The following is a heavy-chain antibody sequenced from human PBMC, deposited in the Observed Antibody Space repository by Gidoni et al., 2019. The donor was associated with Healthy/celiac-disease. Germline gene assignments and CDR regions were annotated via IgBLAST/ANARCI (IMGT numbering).Heavy chain of an antibody. CDR1: GVPFTSYS. CDR3: AKRDVDIVAADYYYYYGMDV. CDR2: IRGIGGST. V-gene: IGHV3-23*01. J-gene: IGHJ6*02. Sequence: EVQLLESGGGLVQPGGSLRLSLAAPGVPFTSYSQHWDRQGPGKGREWVSVIRGIGGSTYYADSVKGRFTSSRDNSKNTLYLQMNSLRAEDTAVYYCAKRDVDIVAADYYYYYGMDVWGQGTTVTVSS. D-gene: IGHD5-12*01.